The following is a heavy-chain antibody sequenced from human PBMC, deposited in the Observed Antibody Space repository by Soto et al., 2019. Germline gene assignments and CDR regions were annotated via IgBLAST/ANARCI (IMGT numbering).Heavy chain of an antibody. V-gene: IGHV4-39*01. CDR1: GGSISSSRYY. Sequence: SETLSLTCTVSGGSISSSRYYWGWIRQPPGQGLEWIGSIYYSGSTYYNPPLKSRVTISIDTSKNQSSLKLSSVTAADTAVYYCARGEGYSYGNSGMDVWGQGTTVTVSS. J-gene: IGHJ6*02. D-gene: IGHD5-18*01. CDR2: IYYSGST. CDR3: ARGEGYSYGNSGMDV.